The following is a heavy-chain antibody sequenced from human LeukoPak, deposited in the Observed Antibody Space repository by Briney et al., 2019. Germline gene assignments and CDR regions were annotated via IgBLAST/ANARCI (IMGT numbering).Heavy chain of an antibody. V-gene: IGHV1-2*02. CDR3: VRHLTDPTSGDY. CDR2: MHPNTGDT. Sequence: ASVKVSCKTSGYTFTDEYIHWVRRAPGHGLECMGWMHPNTGDTGYVQKFQGRVTFTRDTSISTAYMELHRLRSDDTAVYYCVRHLTDPTSGDYWGQGTLVTVSS. CDR1: GYTFTDEY. J-gene: IGHJ4*02. D-gene: IGHD1-14*01.